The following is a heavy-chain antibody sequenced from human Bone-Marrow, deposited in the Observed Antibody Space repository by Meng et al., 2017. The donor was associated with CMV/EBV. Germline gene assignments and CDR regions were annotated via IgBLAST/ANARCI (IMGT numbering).Heavy chain of an antibody. CDR1: GFTFSSYG. D-gene: IGHD6-19*01. CDR2: IRYDGSNK. CDR3: AKGARLVPYFDY. V-gene: IGHV3-30*02. Sequence: GESLKNSCAASGFTFSSYGMHWVRQAPGKGLEWVAFIRYDGSNKYYADSVKGRFTISRDNSKNTLYLQMNSLRAEDTAVYYCAKGARLVPYFDYWGQGTLVTVSS. J-gene: IGHJ4*02.